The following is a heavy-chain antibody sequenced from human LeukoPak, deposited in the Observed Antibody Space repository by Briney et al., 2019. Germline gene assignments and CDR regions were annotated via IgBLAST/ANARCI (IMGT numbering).Heavy chain of an antibody. V-gene: IGHV3-48*03. J-gene: IGHJ3*02. CDR2: ISRSATTI. CDR3: ARDRSGSSSVDDAFDI. D-gene: IGHD1-26*01. CDR1: GFTFSSYE. Sequence: GGSLRLSCAASGFTFSSYEMNWVRQAPGKGLEWVSSISRSATTIYYADSVKGRFTISRDNAKKSPFLEMNSLRVEDTAVYYCARDRSGSSSVDDAFDIWGQGIMVTVSS.